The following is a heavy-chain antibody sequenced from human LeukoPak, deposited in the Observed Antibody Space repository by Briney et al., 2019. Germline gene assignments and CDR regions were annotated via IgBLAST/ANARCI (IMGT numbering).Heavy chain of an antibody. J-gene: IGHJ4*02. V-gene: IGHV3-33*08. D-gene: IGHD1-26*01. CDR1: GFTFSTYW. CDR2: IWYDGSNK. CDR3: ARDMGSGYFDY. Sequence: GGSLRLSCAASGFTFSTYWMSWVRQAPGKGLEWVAVIWYDGSNKYYADSVKGRFTISRDNSKNTLYLQMNSLRAEDTAVYYCARDMGSGYFDYWGQGTLVTVSS.